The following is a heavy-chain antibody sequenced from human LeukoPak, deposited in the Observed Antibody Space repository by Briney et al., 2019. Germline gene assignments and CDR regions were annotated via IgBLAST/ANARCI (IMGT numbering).Heavy chain of an antibody. D-gene: IGHD6-6*01. J-gene: IGHJ4*02. CDR3: AKGSSSSRPYYFDF. CDR2: ITNSGSDT. Sequence: GGSLRLSCAASGFPFSAFAMSWVRQTPGKGLEWVSAITNSGSDTYHADSVKGRSTISRDNSKNTLYLQMDSLRVEDTALYYCAKGSSSSRPYYFDFWGQGTLVTVAS. V-gene: IGHV3-23*01. CDR1: GFPFSAFA.